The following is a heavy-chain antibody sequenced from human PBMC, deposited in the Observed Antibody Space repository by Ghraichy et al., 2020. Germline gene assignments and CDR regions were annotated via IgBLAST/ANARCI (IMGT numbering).Heavy chain of an antibody. J-gene: IGHJ3*02. V-gene: IGHV4-34*01. Sequence: SETLSLTCAVYGGSFSGYYWSWIRQPPGKGLEWIGEINHSGSTNYNPSLKSRVTISVDTSKNQFSLKLSSVTAADTAVYYCARASNWGRSGAFDIWGQGTMVTVSS. CDR2: INHSGST. D-gene: IGHD7-27*01. CDR1: GGSFSGYY. CDR3: ARASNWGRSGAFDI.